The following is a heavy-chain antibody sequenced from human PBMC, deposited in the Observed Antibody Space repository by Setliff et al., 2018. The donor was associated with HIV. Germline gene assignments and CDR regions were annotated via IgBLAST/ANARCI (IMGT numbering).Heavy chain of an antibody. J-gene: IGHJ3*02. CDR2: ITPFNGNT. Sequence: GASVKVSCKASGYTFTYRYLHWVRQAPGQALEWMGWITPFNGNTNYAQKFQDRVTITRDRSMSTAYMELSSLRSEDTAMYYCRVGHNDAFDIWGQGTMVTVSS. D-gene: IGHD1-1*01. CDR3: RVGHNDAFDI. V-gene: IGHV1-45*02. CDR1: GYTFTYRY.